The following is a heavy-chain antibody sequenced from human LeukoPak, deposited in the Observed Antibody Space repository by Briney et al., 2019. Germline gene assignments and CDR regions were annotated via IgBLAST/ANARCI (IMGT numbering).Heavy chain of an antibody. Sequence: GGSLRLSCAASGFTFSSYAMNWVRQAPGKGLEWVSGISGSGGSTFYADSVKGRFTISRDNSKNTLYLQVNSLRAEDTAVYYCAKDRIGMTTVTNFDYWGQGTLVTVSS. CDR1: GFTFSSYA. D-gene: IGHD4-17*01. CDR2: ISGSGGST. V-gene: IGHV3-23*01. CDR3: AKDRIGMTTVTNFDY. J-gene: IGHJ4*02.